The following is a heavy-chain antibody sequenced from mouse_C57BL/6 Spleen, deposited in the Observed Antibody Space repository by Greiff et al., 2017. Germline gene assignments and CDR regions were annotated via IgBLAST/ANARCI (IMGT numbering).Heavy chain of an antibody. CDR2: IDPETGGT. J-gene: IGHJ4*01. D-gene: IGHD3-2*02. CDR3: TRGRETAQATTLLLAMDY. Sequence: QVQLQQSGAELVRPGASVTLSCKASGYTFTDYEMHWVKQTPVHGLEWIGAIDPETGGTAYNQKFKGKAILTADKSSSTAYMELRSLTSEDSAVYYCTRGRETAQATTLLLAMDYWGQGTSVTVSS. CDR1: GYTFTDYE. V-gene: IGHV1-15*01.